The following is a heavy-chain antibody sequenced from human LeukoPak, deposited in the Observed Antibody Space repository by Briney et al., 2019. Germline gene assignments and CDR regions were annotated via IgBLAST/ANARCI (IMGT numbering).Heavy chain of an antibody. D-gene: IGHD3-16*01. V-gene: IGHV3-49*04. Sequence: GGSLRLSCTASGFTFGDYAMSWVRQAPGKGLEWVGFIRSKAYGGTTEYAASVKGRFTISRDDSKSIAYLQMNSLKTEDTAVYYCTRGGFLGEGVWGSFFDYWGQGTLVTVSS. J-gene: IGHJ4*02. CDR1: GFTFGDYA. CDR2: IRSKAYGGTT. CDR3: TRGGFLGEGVWGSFFDY.